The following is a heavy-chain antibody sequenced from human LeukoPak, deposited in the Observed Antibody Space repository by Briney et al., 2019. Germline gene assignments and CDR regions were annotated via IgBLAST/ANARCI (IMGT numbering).Heavy chain of an antibody. Sequence: ASVKVSCKVSGYTLTELSMHWVRQAPGKGLEWMGGFDPEDGETIYAQKFQGRVTMTEDTPTDTAYMELSSLRSEDTAVYYCATAASYCTNGVCFFLYYFDYWGQGTLVTVSS. CDR3: ATAASYCTNGVCFFLYYFDY. J-gene: IGHJ4*02. CDR2: FDPEDGET. V-gene: IGHV1-24*01. D-gene: IGHD2-8*01. CDR1: GYTLTELS.